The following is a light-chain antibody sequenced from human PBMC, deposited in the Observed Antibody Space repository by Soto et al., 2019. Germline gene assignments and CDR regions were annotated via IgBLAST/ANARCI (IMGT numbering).Light chain of an antibody. Sequence: QPVLTQSPSASASLGASVKLTCTLSSGHSSYAIAWHQQQPEKGPRYLMKLNSDDSHSKGDGIPDRFSGSSSGAERYLTISSLQSEDEADYYCQTWGTGLLVFGGGTKLTVL. CDR1: SGHSSYA. CDR2: LNSDDSH. V-gene: IGLV4-69*01. J-gene: IGLJ3*02. CDR3: QTWGTGLLV.